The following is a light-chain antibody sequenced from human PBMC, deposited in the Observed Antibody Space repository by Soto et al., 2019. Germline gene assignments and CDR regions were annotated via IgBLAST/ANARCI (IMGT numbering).Light chain of an antibody. CDR3: QQYGSSPPYT. V-gene: IGKV3-20*01. CDR2: GSS. J-gene: IGKJ2*01. CDR1: QSVSNNY. Sequence: EVVLTQSPGTLSLSPGERATLSCRASQSVSNNYLAWYQQKPGQSTKLLIFGSSDRATGIPDRFSGSGSGTDFTLTIRSLEPEDFAVYYCQQYGSSPPYTFGQGTKLEIK.